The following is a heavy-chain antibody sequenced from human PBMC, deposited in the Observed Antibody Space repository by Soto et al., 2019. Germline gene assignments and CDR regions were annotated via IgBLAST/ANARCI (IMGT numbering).Heavy chain of an antibody. Sequence: HPGGSLRLACAPAGFTFSSYWMHWVRQAPGKGLVWVSRINSDGSSTSYADSVKGRFTISRDNAKNTLYLQMNSLRAEDTAVYYCARDLSPPAMVPGYYYGMDVWGQGTTVTVSS. CDR1: GFTFSSYW. J-gene: IGHJ6*02. V-gene: IGHV3-74*01. D-gene: IGHD5-18*01. CDR3: ARDLSPPAMVPGYYYGMDV. CDR2: INSDGSST.